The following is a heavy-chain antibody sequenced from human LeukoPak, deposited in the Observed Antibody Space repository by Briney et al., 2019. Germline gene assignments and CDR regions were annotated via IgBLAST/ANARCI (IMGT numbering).Heavy chain of an antibody. CDR3: ASVTIFGVVGFYYFDY. J-gene: IGHJ4*02. D-gene: IGHD3-3*01. V-gene: IGHV4-39*01. CDR1: GGSISSSSYY. Sequence: SETLSLTCTVSGGSISSSSYYWGWIRQPPGKGLEWIGSIYYSGSTYYNPSLKSRVTISVDTSKNQFSLKLSSVTAADTAVYYCASVTIFGVVGFYYFDYWGQGALVTVSS. CDR2: IYYSGST.